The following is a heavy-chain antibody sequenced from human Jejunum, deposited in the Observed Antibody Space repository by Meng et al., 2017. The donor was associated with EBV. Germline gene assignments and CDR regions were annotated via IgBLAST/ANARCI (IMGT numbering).Heavy chain of an antibody. Sequence: VQLVQSGAEGKKPGASVKGSCKASGYTFTSYGITWVRQAPGQGLEWMGWISTSNGNTHYAQKIQGRVTMTTDTSTNTAYMELGSLTSDDTAMYYCARAYDSSGYYRLRGQGTLGTVS. J-gene: IGHJ4*02. CDR2: ISTSNGNT. CDR1: GYTFTSYG. V-gene: IGHV1-18*01. CDR3: ARAYDSSGYYRL. D-gene: IGHD3-22*01.